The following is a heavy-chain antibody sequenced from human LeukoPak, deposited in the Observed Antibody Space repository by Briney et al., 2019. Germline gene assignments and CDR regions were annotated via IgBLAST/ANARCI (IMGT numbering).Heavy chain of an antibody. CDR1: GFSFRTYA. D-gene: IGHD2-2*01. V-gene: IGHV3-64D*06. CDR2: ISSNGIST. J-gene: IGHJ4*02. CDR3: VKDLDVVVPAAYDY. Sequence: PGGSLRLSCSASGFSFRTYAMHWVRQAPGRGLGYLSTISSNGISTDYADSVKGRFTISRDNSNNTLYLQMSGLTTEDTAVYYCVKDLDVVVPAAYDYWGQGTLVTVSS.